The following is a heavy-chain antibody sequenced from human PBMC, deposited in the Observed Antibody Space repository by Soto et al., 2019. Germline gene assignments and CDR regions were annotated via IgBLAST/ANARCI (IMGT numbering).Heavy chain of an antibody. V-gene: IGHV4-31*03. CDR2: IYYSGCS. CDR3: AREYSSSYYYYYGMDV. Sequence: QLQLQESGPGLVKPSQTLSLTCTVSGGSISSGGYYWSWFRQHPGKGLEWFGYIYYSGCSYYNPSLKSRVTISVDTSKNQFSLKLSSVTAADPAVYYCAREYSSSYYYYYGMDVWGQGTTVTVSS. CDR1: GGSISSGGYY. D-gene: IGHD6-6*01. J-gene: IGHJ6*02.